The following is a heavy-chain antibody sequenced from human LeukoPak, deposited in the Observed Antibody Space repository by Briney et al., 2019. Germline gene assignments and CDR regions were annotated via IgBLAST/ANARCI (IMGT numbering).Heavy chain of an antibody. D-gene: IGHD4-23*01. Sequence: SQTLSLTCTVSVGSIVSYYCGWTRQPPAKGLEFIGYIYYTGTTNYNRSLKSRLTISVGTSKNQFSLKLTSVTDADTAMYYCARERGNSAYDYWGQGTLVTVSS. J-gene: IGHJ4*02. CDR3: ARERGNSAYDY. V-gene: IGHV4-59*01. CDR2: IYYTGTT. CDR1: VGSIVSYY.